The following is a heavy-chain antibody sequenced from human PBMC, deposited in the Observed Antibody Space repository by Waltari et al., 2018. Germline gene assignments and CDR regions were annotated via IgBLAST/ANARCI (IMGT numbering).Heavy chain of an antibody. V-gene: IGHV3-23*04. D-gene: IGHD1-26*01. Sequence: EVRLVESGGGLVQPGGSLTLSCAASGFTFCNYGMSWVRQAPGKGLEGVSTISGSGGTTFYADSVKGRFTMSKDNSKNTLFLQMNSLRFDDTAEYYCAKSTGSYYEVFDYWGRGTLVTVSS. CDR3: AKSTGSYYEVFDY. CDR2: ISGSGGTT. J-gene: IGHJ4*02. CDR1: GFTFCNYG.